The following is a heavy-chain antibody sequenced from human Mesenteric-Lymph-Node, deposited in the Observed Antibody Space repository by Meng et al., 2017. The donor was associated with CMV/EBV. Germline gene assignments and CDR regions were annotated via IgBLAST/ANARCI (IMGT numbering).Heavy chain of an antibody. D-gene: IGHD2-2*02. CDR1: SDW. J-gene: IGHJ4*02. CDR3: ARTLLGYCSSTSCYTRAEFDY. V-gene: IGHV5-51*01. CDR2: IYPGDSDT. Sequence: SDWIGWVRQMPGKGLEWMGIIYPGDSDTRYSPSCQGQVTISADKYISTAYLQWSSLKASDTAMYYCARTLLGYCSSTSCYTRAEFDYWGQGTLVTVSS.